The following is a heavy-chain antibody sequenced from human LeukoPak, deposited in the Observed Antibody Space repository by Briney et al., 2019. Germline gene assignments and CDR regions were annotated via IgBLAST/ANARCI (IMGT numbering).Heavy chain of an antibody. CDR3: TRGAGWLIDY. CDR1: DDSISDYY. Sequence: PSETLSLTCTVSDDSISDYYRGWIRKPPGKGLEWIGYFHNSGTSTYNPSLKSRVTISADTSKNQFSLKLNALTTADTAVYYCTRGAGWLIDYWGQGILVTVSS. D-gene: IGHD3-16*01. V-gene: IGHV4-59*01. CDR2: FHNSGTS. J-gene: IGHJ4*02.